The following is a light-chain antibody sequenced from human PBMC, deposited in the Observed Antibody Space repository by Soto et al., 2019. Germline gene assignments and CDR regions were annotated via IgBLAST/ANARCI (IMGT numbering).Light chain of an antibody. CDR3: QQYGSSPRT. Sequence: EIELTQSPGALSFSPGERATLSCRASQSVSSSYLAWYQQKPGQAPRLLIYGASSRATGIPDRFSGSGSGTDFTLTISRLEPEDFAVYYCQQYGSSPRTFGQGTKVDIK. CDR2: GAS. J-gene: IGKJ1*01. V-gene: IGKV3-20*01. CDR1: QSVSSSY.